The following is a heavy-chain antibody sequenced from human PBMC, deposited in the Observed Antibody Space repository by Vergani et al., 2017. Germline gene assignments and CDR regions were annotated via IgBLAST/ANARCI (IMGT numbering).Heavy chain of an antibody. D-gene: IGHD3-3*01. CDR2: IYYSGRT. Sequence: QVQLQESGPGLVKPSQTLSLTCTVPGGSISSGDYYWSWIRQPPGKGLEWIGYIYYSGRTYYNPSLKSQVTISVDTSKNQFSLELNAVIAADTSVNYCARAGVIFGVFITWFDPWGQGTLVTVSS. V-gene: IGHV4-30-4*01. J-gene: IGHJ5*02. CDR1: GGSISSGDYY. CDR3: ARAGVIFGVFITWFDP.